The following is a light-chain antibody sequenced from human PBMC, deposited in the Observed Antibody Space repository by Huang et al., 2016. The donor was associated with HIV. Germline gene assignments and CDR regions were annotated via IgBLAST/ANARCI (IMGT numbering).Light chain of an antibody. J-gene: IGKJ5*01. V-gene: IGKV3-15*01. CDR1: QSVNNN. CDR2: VTS. CDR3: QQYNNWFT. Sequence: EVVMTQSPATLSVSPGKRATLSCRASQSVNNNLAWYQQKPGQAPRLLIYVTSTRATGISVRFSGSGSGTEFTLTISSLQSEDSAFYYCQQYNNWFTFGQGTRLEIK.